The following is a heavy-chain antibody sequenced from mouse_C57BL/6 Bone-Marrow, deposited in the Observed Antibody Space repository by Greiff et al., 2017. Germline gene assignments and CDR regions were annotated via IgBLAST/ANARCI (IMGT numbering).Heavy chain of an antibody. Sequence: EVQGVESGGGLVKPGGSLKLSCAASGFTFSDYGMHWVRQAPEKGLEWVAYISSGSSTIYYADTVKGRFTISRDNAKNTLFLHMTSLRSEDTAMYYCATFDVWGTGTTVTVSS. J-gene: IGHJ1*03. V-gene: IGHV5-17*01. CDR2: ISSGSSTI. CDR1: GFTFSDYG. CDR3: ATFDV.